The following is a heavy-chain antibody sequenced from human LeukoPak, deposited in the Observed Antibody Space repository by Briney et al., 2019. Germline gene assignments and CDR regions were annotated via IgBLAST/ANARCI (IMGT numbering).Heavy chain of an antibody. CDR1: GGSISSTSYY. CDR2: IYYSGST. D-gene: IGHD5-24*01. Sequence: PSETLSLTCTVSGGSISSTSYYWGWIRQPPGKGLEWIGNIYYSGSTYYNPSLKSRITMSVDTSKNQFSLKLTSVTAADTAVYYCARVDGYNFLDYWGQGTLVTVSS. V-gene: IGHV4-39*07. J-gene: IGHJ4*02. CDR3: ARVDGYNFLDY.